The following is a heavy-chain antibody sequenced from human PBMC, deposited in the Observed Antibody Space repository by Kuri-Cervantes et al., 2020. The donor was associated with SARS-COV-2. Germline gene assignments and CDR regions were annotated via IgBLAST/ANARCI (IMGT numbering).Heavy chain of an antibody. CDR2: IYYSGST. V-gene: IGHV4-59*11. Sequence: SETLSLTCTVSGGSISSHYWSWIRQPPGKGLEWIGYIYYSGSTNYNPSLESRVTISVDTSKNQFSLKLSSVTAADTAVYYCARLYYDFWSGYYFDYWGQGTLVTVSS. CDR1: GGSISSHY. J-gene: IGHJ4*02. CDR3: ARLYYDFWSGYYFDY. D-gene: IGHD3-3*01.